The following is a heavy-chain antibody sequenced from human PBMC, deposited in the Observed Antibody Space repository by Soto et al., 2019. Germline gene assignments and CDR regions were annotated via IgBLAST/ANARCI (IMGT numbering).Heavy chain of an antibody. Sequence: GGSLRLSXAASGFTFSSYWMHWVRQAPGKGLVWVSRINSDGSSTSYADSVKGRFTISRDNAKNTLYLQMNSLRAEDTAVYYCASSSSSWDYGMDVWGQGTTVTVSS. CDR2: INSDGSST. CDR1: GFTFSSYW. J-gene: IGHJ6*02. CDR3: ASSSSSWDYGMDV. V-gene: IGHV3-74*01. D-gene: IGHD6-13*01.